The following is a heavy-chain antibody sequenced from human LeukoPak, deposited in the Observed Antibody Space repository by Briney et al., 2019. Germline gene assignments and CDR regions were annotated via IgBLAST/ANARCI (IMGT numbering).Heavy chain of an antibody. D-gene: IGHD3-22*01. J-gene: IGHJ4*02. Sequence: RAGGSLRLSCAASGFTFSSYSMNWVRQAPGKGLEWVSSISSSSSYIYYADSVKGRFTISRDNAKNSLYLQMNNLRAEDTAVYYCARDRQWISSSYQYDGWGQGTLVTVSS. CDR3: ARDRQWISSSYQYDG. CDR2: ISSSSSYI. V-gene: IGHV3-21*04. CDR1: GFTFSSYS.